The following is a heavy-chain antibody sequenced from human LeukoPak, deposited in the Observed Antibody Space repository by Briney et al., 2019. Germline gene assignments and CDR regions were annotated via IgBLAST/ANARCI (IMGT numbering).Heavy chain of an antibody. CDR2: IIPIFGTA. Sequence: ASVKVSCKASGGTFSSYAISWVRQAPGQGLEWMGGIIPIFGTANYAQKFQGRVAITADKSTSTAYMGLSSLRSEDTAVYYCARRPALYGDYEYYFDYWGQGTLVTVSS. CDR3: ARRPALYGDYEYYFDY. V-gene: IGHV1-69*06. J-gene: IGHJ4*02. D-gene: IGHD4-17*01. CDR1: GGTFSSYA.